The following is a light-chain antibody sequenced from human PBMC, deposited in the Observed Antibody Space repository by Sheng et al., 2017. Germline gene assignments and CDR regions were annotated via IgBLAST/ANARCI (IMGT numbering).Light chain of an antibody. V-gene: IGKV1-33*01. CDR2: DAS. CDR1: QIIGTS. J-gene: IGKJ5*01. Sequence: DIQLTQSPSSLSASVGDSVTITCRANQIIGTSSAWYQQKPGKAPKLLIYDASNLQTGLPSRFSGSRSGTDFTFTISSLQPEDIATYYCQQYDTLPITFGHGTRLEIK. CDR3: QQYDTLPIT.